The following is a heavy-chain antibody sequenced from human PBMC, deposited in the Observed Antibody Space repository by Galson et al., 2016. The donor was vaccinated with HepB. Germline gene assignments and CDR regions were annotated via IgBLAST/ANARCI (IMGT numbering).Heavy chain of an antibody. Sequence: SLRLSCAASGFPFRSYAMHWVRQAPGKGLEWVAVISFDGRNEYYADSVKGRFTISRDNSKNTLYLEMNSLNSEDTAVYYCTRDPSRGSAWSRFDYWGQGTLVTVSS. V-gene: IGHV3-30*04. D-gene: IGHD6-13*01. CDR3: TRDPSRGSAWSRFDY. CDR1: GFPFRSYA. J-gene: IGHJ4*02. CDR2: ISFDGRNE.